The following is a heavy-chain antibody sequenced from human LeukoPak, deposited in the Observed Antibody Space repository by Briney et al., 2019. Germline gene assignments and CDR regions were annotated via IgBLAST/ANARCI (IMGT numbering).Heavy chain of an antibody. CDR1: GYTFTSYY. V-gene: IGHV1-46*01. J-gene: IGHJ3*02. CDR3: ARSAEDDAFDI. CDR2: INPSGGST. Sequence: SSVKVSCKASGYTFTSYYMHWVRQAPGQELEWMGIINPSGGSTSYAQKFQDRVTMTRDTSTSTVYMELSSLRSEDTAVYYCARSAEDDAFDIWGQGTMVTVSS.